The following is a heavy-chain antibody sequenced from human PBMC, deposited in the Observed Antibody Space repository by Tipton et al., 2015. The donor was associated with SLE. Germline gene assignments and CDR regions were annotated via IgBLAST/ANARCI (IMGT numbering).Heavy chain of an antibody. J-gene: IGHJ4*02. CDR3: ARIAIPAAMGEYYFDS. CDR1: GGSISSYY. V-gene: IGHV4-59*08. CDR2: IYYSGFT. Sequence: TLSLTCTVSGGSISSYYWSWIRQPPGKGLEWIGYIYYSGFTNYNPSLKSRVTISVDTSKNQFSLKLNSVTAADTAVYYCARIAIPAAMGEYYFDSWGQGNLVTVSS. D-gene: IGHD2-2*01.